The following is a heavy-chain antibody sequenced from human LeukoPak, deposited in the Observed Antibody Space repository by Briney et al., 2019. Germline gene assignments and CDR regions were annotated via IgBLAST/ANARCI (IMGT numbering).Heavy chain of an antibody. Sequence: SETLSLTCAVYGGSFSGYYWGWIRQPPGKGLEWIGEINHSGSTNYNPSLKSRVTISVDASKNQFSLKLSSVTAADTAVYYCARAPGRYSYGCRFCHDAFDIWGQGTMVTVSS. V-gene: IGHV4-34*01. D-gene: IGHD5-18*01. CDR1: GGSFSGYY. CDR3: ARAPGRYSYGCRFCHDAFDI. CDR2: INHSGST. J-gene: IGHJ3*02.